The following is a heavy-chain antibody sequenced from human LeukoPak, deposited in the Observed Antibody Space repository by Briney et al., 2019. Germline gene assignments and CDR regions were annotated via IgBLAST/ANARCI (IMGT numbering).Heavy chain of an antibody. Sequence: GGSLRLSCAASGFTFNSYSVNCVRQAPGKGLEWVSYISSSSSTTYYADSAKGRFTISRDNDKNSLYLQMNSLRDEDTAVYYCAREDGDAFDIWGQGTMVTVSS. J-gene: IGHJ3*02. V-gene: IGHV3-48*02. CDR2: ISSSSSTT. CDR1: GFTFNSYS. CDR3: AREDGDAFDI.